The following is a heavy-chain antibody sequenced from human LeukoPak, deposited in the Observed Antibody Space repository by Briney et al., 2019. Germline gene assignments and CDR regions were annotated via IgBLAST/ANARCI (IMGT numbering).Heavy chain of an antibody. J-gene: IGHJ6*03. Sequence: SETLSLTSTVYGGSFSDYYWSWVRQSPGKGLEWIGEINHSGSTNYNPSLKSRVTLSVETSKNQFSLKVSSVTAADTAVYYCARGFYYLDVWGKGTTVTVSS. CDR1: GGSFSDYY. CDR3: ARGFYYLDV. V-gene: IGHV4-34*01. CDR2: INHSGST.